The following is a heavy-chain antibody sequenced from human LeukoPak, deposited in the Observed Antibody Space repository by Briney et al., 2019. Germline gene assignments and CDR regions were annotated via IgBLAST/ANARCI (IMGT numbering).Heavy chain of an antibody. CDR1: GGSISNYY. J-gene: IGHJ4*02. V-gene: IGHV4-59*08. CDR3: ARAVELNYYDSSGYYFDC. D-gene: IGHD3-22*01. Sequence: PSGTLSLTCTVSGGSISNYYWSWIRQSPGGGPEGIGYIYYSGSTNYNPSLKSRITISVDTSKNHFSLKLNSVTAADTAVYYCARAVELNYYDSSGYYFDCWGQGTLVTVSS. CDR2: IYYSGST.